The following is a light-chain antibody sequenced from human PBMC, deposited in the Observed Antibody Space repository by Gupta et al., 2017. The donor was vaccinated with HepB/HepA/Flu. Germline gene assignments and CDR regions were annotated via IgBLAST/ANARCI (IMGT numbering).Light chain of an antibody. V-gene: IGKV1-9*01. CDR1: QGISSY. Sequence: DTQLTQSPSFLSASVGDRVTITCRASQGISSYLAWYQQKPGKAPKLLIYAASTLQSGVPSRFSGSGSGTEFTLTISSLQPEDFATYYCQQLNSYPLTFGGGTKVEIK. J-gene: IGKJ4*01. CDR3: QQLNSYPLT. CDR2: AAS.